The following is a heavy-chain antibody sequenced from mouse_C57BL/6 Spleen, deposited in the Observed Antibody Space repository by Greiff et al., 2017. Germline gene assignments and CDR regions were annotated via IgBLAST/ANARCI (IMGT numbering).Heavy chain of an antibody. V-gene: IGHV1-53*01. J-gene: IGHJ1*03. CDR2: INPSNGGT. Sequence: QVQLQQPGTELVKPGASVKLSCKASGYTFTSYWMHWVKQRPGQGLEWIGNINPSNGGTNYNEKFKSKATLTVDKSSSTAYMQLSSLTSEDSAVYYCARSTMVTWDWYFDVWGTGTTVTVSS. CDR1: GYTFTSYW. D-gene: IGHD2-2*01. CDR3: ARSTMVTWDWYFDV.